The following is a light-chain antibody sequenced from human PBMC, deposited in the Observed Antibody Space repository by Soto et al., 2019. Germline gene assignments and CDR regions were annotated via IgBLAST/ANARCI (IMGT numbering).Light chain of an antibody. Sequence: EIVLTQSPGTLSLSPGERATLSCRASQSVSNSYVAWYQQQPGQAPRLLIYGASSRATGIPDRFSSSGSGTDFTLTISRREPEDFAVYYCQHYGSSLLFTFGPGTKVDIK. CDR3: QHYGSSLLFT. CDR1: QSVSNSY. J-gene: IGKJ3*01. V-gene: IGKV3-20*01. CDR2: GAS.